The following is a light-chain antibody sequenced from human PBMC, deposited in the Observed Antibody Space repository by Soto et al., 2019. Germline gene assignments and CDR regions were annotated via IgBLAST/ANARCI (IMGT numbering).Light chain of an antibody. J-gene: IGLJ1*01. CDR2: EGI. CDR1: SSNIGGYNV. Sequence: QSVLTQPASVSGSPGQSITISCRGTSSNIGGYNVVSWYQQHPWKAPKVIVYEGIKRASGVSDRFSGSTSGITASLTISGLQTEDEAEYYCCSNVGATTYVFGSGTKLTVL. V-gene: IGLV2-23*01. CDR3: CSNVGATTYV.